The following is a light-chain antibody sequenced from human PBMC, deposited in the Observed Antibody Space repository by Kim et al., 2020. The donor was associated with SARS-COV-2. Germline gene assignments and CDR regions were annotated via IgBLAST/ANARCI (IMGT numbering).Light chain of an antibody. CDR3: QQYYSTPFT. CDR1: QSVLYSSNNKNY. J-gene: IGKJ3*01. V-gene: IGKV4-1*01. Sequence: AIINCKSSQSVLYSSNNKNYLAWYQQKPGQPPQLLIYWASTRESGVPDRFSGSGSGTDFTLTISSLQAEDVAVYYCQQYYSTPFTFGPGTKVDIK. CDR2: WAS.